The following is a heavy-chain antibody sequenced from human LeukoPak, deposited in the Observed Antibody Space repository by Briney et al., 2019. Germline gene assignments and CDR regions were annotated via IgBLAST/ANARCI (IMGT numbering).Heavy chain of an antibody. V-gene: IGHV3-66*01. CDR2: IYSGGGT. CDR1: GFIFSYYS. Sequence: QPGGSLRLSCAASGFIFSYYSMHWVRQAPGKGLEWVSVIYSGGGTYYADSVKGRFTISRDNSKNTLYLQMNSLRAEDTAVYYCAKGDAYYYDSSGSDVWGQGTTVTVSS. D-gene: IGHD3-22*01. CDR3: AKGDAYYYDSSGSDV. J-gene: IGHJ6*02.